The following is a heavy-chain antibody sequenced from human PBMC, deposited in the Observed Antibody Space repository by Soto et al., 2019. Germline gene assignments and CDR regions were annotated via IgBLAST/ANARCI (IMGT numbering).Heavy chain of an antibody. CDR2: IYHTGST. D-gene: IGHD3-22*01. Sequence: QVQLQESGPGLVKPSGTPSLTCAIFGGSISSRNWWSWVRQPPGKGLEWIGEIYHTGSTNYNPSLKSRVTISVDKSNNQFSLNLTSVTAADTAVYYCARMDYETTHYFDYWGQGTLVTVSS. V-gene: IGHV4-4*02. CDR3: ARMDYETTHYFDY. J-gene: IGHJ4*02. CDR1: GGSISSRNW.